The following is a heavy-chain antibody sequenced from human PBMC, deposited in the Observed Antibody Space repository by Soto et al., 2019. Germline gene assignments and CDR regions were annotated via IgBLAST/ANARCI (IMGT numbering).Heavy chain of an antibody. J-gene: IGHJ4*02. V-gene: IGHV2-70*01. CDR2: IDWDDDK. Sequence: GPTLVNPTQTLTLTCTFSGFSLSTSGMCVSWIRQPPGKALEWLALIDWDDDKYYSTSLKTRLTISKDTSKNQVVLTMTNMDPVDTATYYCARIIYYDSSGYYPFDYWGQGTLVTVSS. CDR3: ARIIYYDSSGYYPFDY. D-gene: IGHD3-22*01. CDR1: GFSLSTSGMC.